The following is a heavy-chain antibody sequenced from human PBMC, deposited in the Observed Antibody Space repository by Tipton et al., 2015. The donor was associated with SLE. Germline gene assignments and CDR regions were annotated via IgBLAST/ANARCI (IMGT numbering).Heavy chain of an antibody. CDR3: ARDRGSSWLVDAFDI. CDR2: ISSSSSYT. J-gene: IGHJ3*02. V-gene: IGHV3-11*06. D-gene: IGHD6-13*01. Sequence: SLRLSCAASGFTFSDYYMSWIRQAPGKGLEWVSYISSSSSYTNYADSVKGEFTISRDNAKNSLYLQMNSLRAEDTAVYFCARDRGSSWLVDAFDIWGQGTMVTVTS. CDR1: GFTFSDYY.